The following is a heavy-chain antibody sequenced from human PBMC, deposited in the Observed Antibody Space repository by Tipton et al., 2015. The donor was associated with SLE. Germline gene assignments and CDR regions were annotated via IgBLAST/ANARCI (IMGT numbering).Heavy chain of an antibody. J-gene: IGHJ6*02. D-gene: IGHD3-10*01. Sequence: SLRLSCLGSGFSFSSYGMHWVRQAPGKGLEWVAALWYDGRNEIYADSVEGRFTISRDNSKNTLYLQMNNLRADDTAVYFCARDPGGYYYYSGMDVWGQGTTVTVSS. V-gene: IGHV3-33*08. CDR1: GFSFSSYG. CDR2: LWYDGRNE. CDR3: ARDPGGYYYYSGMDV.